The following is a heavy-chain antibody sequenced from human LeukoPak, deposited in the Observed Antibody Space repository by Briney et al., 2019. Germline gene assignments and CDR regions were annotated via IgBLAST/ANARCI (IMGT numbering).Heavy chain of an antibody. J-gene: IGHJ6*03. CDR3: SGSLYYYYYYMDV. CDR2: IYNSGST. V-gene: IGHV4-59*12. Sequence: SETLSLSCTVSGDSISSFYSSWIRQPPGKRLKWIGSIYNSGSTNYNPPLKSRVTISVDTSKNQLSLKLSSVTAADTAVYYCSGSLYYYYYYMDVWGKGTTVTVSS. CDR1: GDSISSFY. D-gene: IGHD3-10*01.